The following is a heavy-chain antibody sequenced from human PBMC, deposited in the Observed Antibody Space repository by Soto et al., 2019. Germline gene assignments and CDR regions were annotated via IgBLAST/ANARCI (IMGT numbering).Heavy chain of an antibody. J-gene: IGHJ6*02. CDR3: TTGKFVLLWFGESYGMDV. CDR1: GFTFSNAW. Sequence: EVQLVESGGGLVKPGGSLRLSCAASGFTFSNAWMNWVRQAPGKGLEWVGRIKSKTDGGTTDYAAPVKGRFTISRDDSKNTLYLQVNSLKTEDTAVYYCTTGKFVLLWFGESYGMDVWGQGTTVTVSS. CDR2: IKSKTDGGTT. D-gene: IGHD3-10*01. V-gene: IGHV3-15*07.